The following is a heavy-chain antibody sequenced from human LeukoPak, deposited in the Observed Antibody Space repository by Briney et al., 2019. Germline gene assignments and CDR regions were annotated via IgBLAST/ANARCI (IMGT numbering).Heavy chain of an antibody. CDR1: GITFSNYA. J-gene: IGHJ4*02. Sequence: PGGSLRLSCAASGITFSNYAMNWVRQAPGKGLEWVSSFGTRSSSIYYAHSVTGRFIVSRDNAKNSLFLQMNSLRAEDTAVYYCARDLGYMPHYWGQGTLVTVSS. D-gene: IGHD5-24*01. V-gene: IGHV3-21*01. CDR3: ARDLGYMPHY. CDR2: FGTRSSSI.